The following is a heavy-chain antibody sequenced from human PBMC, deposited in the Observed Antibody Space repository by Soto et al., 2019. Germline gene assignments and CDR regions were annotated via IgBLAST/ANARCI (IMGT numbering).Heavy chain of an antibody. CDR2: IYYSGST. D-gene: IGHD3-10*01. CDR1: GGSISSSSYY. CDR3: ASHYGSGSYYYYYYYGMDV. Sequence: SETLSLTCTVSGGSISSSSYYWGWIRQPPGKGLEWIGSIYYSGSTYYNPSLKSRVTISVDTSKNQFSLKLSSVTAAGTAVYYCASHYGSGSYYYYYYYGMDVWGQGTTVTVSS. J-gene: IGHJ6*02. V-gene: IGHV4-39*01.